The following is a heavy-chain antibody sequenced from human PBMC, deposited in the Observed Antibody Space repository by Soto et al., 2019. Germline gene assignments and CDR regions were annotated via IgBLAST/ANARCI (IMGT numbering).Heavy chain of an antibody. J-gene: IGHJ6*02. CDR1: GDSIRSGEQY. CDR3: ASVVILNVYGCMDV. V-gene: IGHV4-30-4*01. D-gene: IGHD3-9*01. Sequence: SETLSLTFTGSGDSIRSGEQYWSGIRQPPGKCLDWMGHIYYSWSTYYKPSLKSRVTMSVDTSYNRFCLELSSVTADDTAVCCCASVVILNVYGCMDVWGQGTTVTVSS. CDR2: IYYSWST.